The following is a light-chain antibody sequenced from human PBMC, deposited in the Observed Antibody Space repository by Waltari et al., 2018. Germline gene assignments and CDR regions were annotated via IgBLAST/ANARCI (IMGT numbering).Light chain of an antibody. CDR3: HQYTTVSSLT. V-gene: IGKV1-5*03. CDR2: QAY. J-gene: IGKJ4*01. Sequence: DIQMTQSPSTLSASVGDRVTITCRASQSIERWLAWYQQKPGKAPNLLIYQAYTFESGVPSRFSGSGSGTEFTLTISSLQPNDFATYYCHQYTTVSSLTFGGGTKVEMK. CDR1: QSIERW.